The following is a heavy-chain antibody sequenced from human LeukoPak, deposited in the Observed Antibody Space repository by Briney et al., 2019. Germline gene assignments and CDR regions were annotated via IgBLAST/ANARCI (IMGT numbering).Heavy chain of an antibody. V-gene: IGHV4-39*01. CDR1: GGSISSSSYY. J-gene: IGHJ6*02. CDR2: IYYSGST. Sequence: PSETLSLTCTVSGGSISSSSYYWGWIRQPPGKGLEWIGSIYYSGSTYYNPSLKSRVTISVDTSKNQFSLKLSSVTAADTVVYYCARQWLYSLTSYGMDVWGQGTTVTVSS. CDR3: ARQWLYSLTSYGMDV. D-gene: IGHD3-9*01.